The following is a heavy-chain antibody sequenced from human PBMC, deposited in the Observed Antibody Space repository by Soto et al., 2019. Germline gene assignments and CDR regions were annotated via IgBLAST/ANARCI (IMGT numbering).Heavy chain of an antibody. J-gene: IGHJ4*02. CDR1: GGTFSSYT. Sequence: QVQLVQSGAEVKKPGSSVKVSCKASGGTFSSYTISWVRQAPGQGLEWMGRIIPILGIAHYEQKFQVRVTITADKSTSTADKELISLISEDTAVYYGARVNNSGRYCLGVDYWGQGTLVTVSS. CDR2: IIPILGIA. CDR3: ARVNNSGRYCLGVDY. V-gene: IGHV1-69*02. D-gene: IGHD1-26*01.